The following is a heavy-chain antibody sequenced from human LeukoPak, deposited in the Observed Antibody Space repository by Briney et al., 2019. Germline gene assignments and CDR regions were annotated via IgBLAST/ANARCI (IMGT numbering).Heavy chain of an antibody. V-gene: IGHV4-34*01. Sequence: PSETLSLTCAVYGGSFSGYYWSWTRQPPGKGLEWIGEINHSGSTNYNPSLKSRVTISVDTSKNQFSLKLSSVTAADTAVYYCARGPVYRLDYWGQGTLVTVSS. D-gene: IGHD1-26*01. CDR1: GGSFSGYY. CDR2: INHSGST. J-gene: IGHJ4*02. CDR3: ARGPVYRLDY.